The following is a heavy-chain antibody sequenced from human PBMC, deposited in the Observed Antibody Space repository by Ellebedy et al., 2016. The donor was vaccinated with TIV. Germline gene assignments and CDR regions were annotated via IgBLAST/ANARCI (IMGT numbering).Heavy chain of an antibody. Sequence: GESLKISCAASGFTFSSYGMHWVRQAPGKGLEWVAIISYDGSNEVYADSVKGRFTISRDNSKNTLSLQLKSLRADDTAVYYYARGMTNHYFDYWGQGTLVTVSS. CDR1: GFTFSSYG. D-gene: IGHD4-11*01. CDR2: ISYDGSNE. J-gene: IGHJ4*02. CDR3: ARGMTNHYFDY. V-gene: IGHV3-30*03.